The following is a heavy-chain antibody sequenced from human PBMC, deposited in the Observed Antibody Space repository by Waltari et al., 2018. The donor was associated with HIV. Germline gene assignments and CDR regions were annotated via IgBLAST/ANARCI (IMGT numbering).Heavy chain of an antibody. V-gene: IGHV3-15*01. CDR3: ASERAGSQAN. D-gene: IGHD1-26*01. CDR1: EFTFSNAW. Sequence: EVQLVESGGGLVRPGESLRLSCTTSEFTFSNAWMTWVGQAPGKGLEWVGHITRKTDGETTDYAAPVKGRFIISRDDSKNTLYLQMNSLKTEDTAVYYCASERAGSQANWGQGTLVTVSS. J-gene: IGHJ4*02. CDR2: ITRKTDGETT.